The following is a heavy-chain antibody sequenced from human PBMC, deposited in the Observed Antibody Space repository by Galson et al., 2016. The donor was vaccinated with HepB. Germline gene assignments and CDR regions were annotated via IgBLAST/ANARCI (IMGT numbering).Heavy chain of an antibody. V-gene: IGHV1-24*01. CDR2: FDPEDAET. Sequence: SVKVSCKVSGHTLTELSMHWVRQAPGKGLEWMGGFDPEDAETIYAQKFQGRVTMTEDTSTDTAYMELSSLRSEDTAVYYCATGGLLSGIYFRSGYDAFDIWGQGTMVTVSS. CDR1: GHTLTELS. D-gene: IGHD1-26*01. J-gene: IGHJ3*02. CDR3: ATGGLLSGIYFRSGYDAFDI.